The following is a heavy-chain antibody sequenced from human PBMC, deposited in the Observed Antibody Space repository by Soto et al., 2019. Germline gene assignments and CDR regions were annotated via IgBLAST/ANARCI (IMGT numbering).Heavy chain of an antibody. CDR1: GYTFTGYY. Sequence: ASVKVSCKDSGYTFTGYYMHWVRQAPVQGLEWMGWINPNGRGPNYAQKFQGRVTMPRDTSTSTAYMGVSGLRSDDTAVYYCASEPQRVFDPGGQGTLVPLSS. V-gene: IGHV1-2*02. J-gene: IGHJ5*02. CDR3: ASEPQRVFDP. CDR2: INPNGRGP.